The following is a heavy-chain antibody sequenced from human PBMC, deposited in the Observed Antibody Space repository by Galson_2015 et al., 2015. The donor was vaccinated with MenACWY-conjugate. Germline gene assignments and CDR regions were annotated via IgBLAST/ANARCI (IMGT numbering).Heavy chain of an antibody. CDR3: ARDLGSGSNNWFDP. J-gene: IGHJ5*02. CDR2: TYYRSQWKN. D-gene: IGHD5-12*01. Sequence: CAISGDSVSTNSAAWNWIRQSPSRGLEWLGRTYYRSQWKNDYAVSVKSRITINPATSKNQFSLQLNSVTSEDTAVYYCARDLGSGSNNWFDPWGQGTLVTVSS. V-gene: IGHV6-1*01. CDR1: GDSVSTNSAA.